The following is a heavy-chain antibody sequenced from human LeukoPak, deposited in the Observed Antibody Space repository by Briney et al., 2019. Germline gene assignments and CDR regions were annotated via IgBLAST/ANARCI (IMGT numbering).Heavy chain of an antibody. V-gene: IGHV3-9*03. Sequence: GRSLRLSCAASGFTFDDYDMHWVRQAPGKGLEWVSGISWNSGSIGYADSVKGRFTISRDNAKNSLYLQMNSLRAEDMALYYCAKDEGRYSYGFLDAFDIWGQGTMVTVSS. CDR2: ISWNSGSI. CDR1: GFTFDDYD. J-gene: IGHJ3*02. D-gene: IGHD5-18*01. CDR3: AKDEGRYSYGFLDAFDI.